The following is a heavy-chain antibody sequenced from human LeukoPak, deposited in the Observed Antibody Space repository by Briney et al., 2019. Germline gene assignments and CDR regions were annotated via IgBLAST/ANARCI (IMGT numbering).Heavy chain of an antibody. CDR2: IYYSGST. J-gene: IGHJ4*02. Sequence: SETLSLTCTVSGGSISSYYWSWIRQPPGKGLEWIGYIYYSGSTNYNPSLKSRLTISVDTSKNQFSLKLSSVTAADTAVYYCARHGMGASYYFDYWGQGALVTVSS. V-gene: IGHV4-59*08. CDR1: GGSISSYY. CDR3: ARHGMGASYYFDY. D-gene: IGHD1-26*01.